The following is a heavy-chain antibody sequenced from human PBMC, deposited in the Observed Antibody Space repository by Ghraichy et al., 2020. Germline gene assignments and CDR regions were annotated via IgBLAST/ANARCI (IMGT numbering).Heavy chain of an antibody. CDR2: IYYSGST. D-gene: IGHD6-13*01. CDR1: GGSISSYY. Sequence: SETLSLTCTVSGGSISSYYWSWIRQPPGKGLEWIGYIYYSGSTNYNPSLKSRVTISVDTSKNQFSLKLTSVTAADTAVYYCARRARSSWSEGWFDPWGQGTLVTVSS. V-gene: IGHV4-59*01. CDR3: ARRARSSWSEGWFDP. J-gene: IGHJ5*02.